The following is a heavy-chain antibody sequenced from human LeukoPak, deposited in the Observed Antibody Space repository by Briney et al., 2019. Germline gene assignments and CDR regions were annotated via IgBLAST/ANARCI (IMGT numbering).Heavy chain of an antibody. CDR2: SSGSGNSA. J-gene: IGHJ4*02. CDR3: AKPFERRYGDPYYFDY. V-gene: IGHV3-23*01. Sequence: GGSLRLSCAASWFTFSSYAMSWVRQAPGKGLEWVSPSSGSGNSAYYADSVKGRFTISRDNSKNTLYLQMNSLRAEDTAVYYCAKPFERRYGDPYYFDYWGQGTLVTVSS. CDR1: WFTFSSYA. D-gene: IGHD4-17*01.